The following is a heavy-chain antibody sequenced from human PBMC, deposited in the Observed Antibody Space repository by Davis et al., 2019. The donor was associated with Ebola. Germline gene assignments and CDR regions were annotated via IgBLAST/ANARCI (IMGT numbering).Heavy chain of an antibody. CDR3: ARDGTLTVTDDFWSGYLDY. J-gene: IGHJ4*02. V-gene: IGHV3-30*04. CDR2: ISYDGSNK. CDR1: GFTFSSYA. Sequence: PGGSLRLSCAASGFTFSSYAMHWVRQAPGKGLEWVAVISYDGSNKYYADSVKGRFTISRDNSKNTLYLQMNSLRAEDTAVYYCARDGTLTVTDDFWSGYLDYWGQGTLVTVSS. D-gene: IGHD3-3*01.